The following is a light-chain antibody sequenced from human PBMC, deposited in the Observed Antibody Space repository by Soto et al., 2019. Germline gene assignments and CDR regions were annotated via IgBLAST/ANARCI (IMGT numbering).Light chain of an antibody. CDR3: SSYTTSNTPLYV. CDR1: SSNIGARFD. J-gene: IGLJ1*01. CDR2: GNN. Sequence: QSVLTQPPSVSGAPGQRVSISCTGSSSNIGARFDVHWYQQLPGTAPKLLISGNNNRPSGVPARFSGSKSGTSASLVITGLQAEDEANYYCSSYTTSNTPLYVFGTGTKLTVL. V-gene: IGLV1-40*01.